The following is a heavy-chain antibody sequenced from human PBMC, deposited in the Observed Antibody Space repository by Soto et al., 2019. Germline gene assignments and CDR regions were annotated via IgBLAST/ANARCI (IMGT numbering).Heavy chain of an antibody. D-gene: IGHD3-22*01. CDR1: GFTFSSYD. J-gene: IGHJ3*02. V-gene: IGHV3-13*01. CDR2: IGTAGDT. CDR3: ARDSYDSGFDI. Sequence: VQLVESGGGLVQPGGSLRLSCAASGFTFSSYDMHWVRQATGKGLEWVSAIGTAGDTYYPGSVKGRFTISRENAKNSLYLQMNSLRGGDTAVYYCARDSYDSGFDIWGQGTMVTVSS.